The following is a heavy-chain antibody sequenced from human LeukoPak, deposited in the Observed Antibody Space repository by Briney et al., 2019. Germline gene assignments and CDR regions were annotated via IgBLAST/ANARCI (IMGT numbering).Heavy chain of an antibody. CDR3: ARTRAGDFWSGYYGTEY. J-gene: IGHJ4*02. V-gene: IGHV1-18*01. CDR1: GYTFNSYV. Sequence: ASVKVSCKASGYTFNSYVISWVRQAPGQGLEWMGWINTYNGNTNYAQKLQGRVTMNTDTSTSTAYMELRSLRSDDRAMYYCARTRAGDFWSGYYGTEYWGQGTLVTVSS. CDR2: INTYNGNT. D-gene: IGHD3-3*01.